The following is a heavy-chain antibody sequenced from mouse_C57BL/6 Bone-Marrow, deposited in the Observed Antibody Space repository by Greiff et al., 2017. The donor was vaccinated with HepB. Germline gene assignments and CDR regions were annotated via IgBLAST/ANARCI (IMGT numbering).Heavy chain of an antibody. J-gene: IGHJ1*03. Sequence: VKLQESGAELARPGASVKMSCKASGYTFTSYTMHWVKQRPGQGLEWIGYINPSSGYTKYNQKFKDKATLTADKSSSTAYMQLSSLTSEDSAVYYCARSLYWYFDVWGTGTTVTVSS. V-gene: IGHV1-4*01. CDR2: INPSSGYT. CDR1: GYTFTSYT. CDR3: ARSLYWYFDV.